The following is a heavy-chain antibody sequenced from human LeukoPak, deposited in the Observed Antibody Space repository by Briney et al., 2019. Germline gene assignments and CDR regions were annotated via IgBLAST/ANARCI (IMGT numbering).Heavy chain of an antibody. CDR1: GFTFSSYW. J-gene: IGHJ4*02. CDR3: TRDPILGAPDYFDY. Sequence: GGSLRLSCAASGFTFSSYWMSWVRQAPGKGLEWVANIKQDGSEKYYVDSVKGRFTISRDNSKNTMYLQMNNLREEDTAVYYCTRDPILGAPDYFDYWGQGTLVTVSS. V-gene: IGHV3-7*01. D-gene: IGHD1-26*01. CDR2: IKQDGSEK.